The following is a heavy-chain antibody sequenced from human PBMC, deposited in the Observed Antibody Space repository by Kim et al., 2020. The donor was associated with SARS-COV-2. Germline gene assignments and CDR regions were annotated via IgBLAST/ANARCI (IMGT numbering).Heavy chain of an antibody. J-gene: IGHJ4*02. CDR2: VSYSGST. CDR1: GGSVSSNTYY. V-gene: IGHV4-61*01. Sequence: SETLSLTCTVSGGSVSSNTYYWSWIRQPPGKGLEWIGYVSYSGSTNYNPSLKSRVTISVDTSKNQFSLKVSSVTAADTAVYYCTCGLESRDFDYWGQGTLVTVSS. CDR3: TCGLESRDFDY. D-gene: IGHD5-12*01.